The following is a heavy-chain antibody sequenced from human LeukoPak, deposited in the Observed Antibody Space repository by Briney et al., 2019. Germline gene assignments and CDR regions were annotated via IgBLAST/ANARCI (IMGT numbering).Heavy chain of an antibody. CDR2: ISGSGGGT. Sequence: TGGSLRLSCAASGFTFSSYAMNWVRQAPGKGLEWVSGISGSGGGTYYADSVKGRFTISRDNSKNTLYLQMNSLRAEDTAVYYCAKDANWNDLIFDYWGQGTLVTVSS. D-gene: IGHD1-20*01. CDR1: GFTFSSYA. J-gene: IGHJ4*02. V-gene: IGHV3-23*01. CDR3: AKDANWNDLIFDY.